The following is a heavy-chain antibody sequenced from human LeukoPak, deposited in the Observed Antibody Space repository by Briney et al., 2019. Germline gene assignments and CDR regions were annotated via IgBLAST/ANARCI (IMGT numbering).Heavy chain of an antibody. Sequence: GESLKISCKGSGYSFTSYWIGWVRQMPGKGLEWMGITYPGDSDTRYSPSFQGQVTISADKSISTAYLQWSSLKASDTAMYYCARRPGTTLNYMDVWGKGTTVTVSS. CDR1: GYSFTSYW. CDR3: ARRPGTTLNYMDV. J-gene: IGHJ6*03. V-gene: IGHV5-51*01. D-gene: IGHD1-7*01. CDR2: TYPGDSDT.